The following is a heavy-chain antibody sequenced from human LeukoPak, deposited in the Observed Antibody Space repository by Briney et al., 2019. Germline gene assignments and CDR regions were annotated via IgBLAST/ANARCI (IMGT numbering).Heavy chain of an antibody. CDR2: LSTSGAAT. Sequence: GGSLRLSCAASGFTFSSFSMNWVRQAPGKGLEWVSTLSTSGAATYYADPVKGRFTISRDNAKNSLFLQMNSLRAEDTAVYYCARDPRGYCGGGSCYSVPTFDPWGQGTLVTVSS. J-gene: IGHJ5*02. V-gene: IGHV3-23*01. CDR1: GFTFSSFS. CDR3: ARDPRGYCGGGSCYSVPTFDP. D-gene: IGHD2-15*01.